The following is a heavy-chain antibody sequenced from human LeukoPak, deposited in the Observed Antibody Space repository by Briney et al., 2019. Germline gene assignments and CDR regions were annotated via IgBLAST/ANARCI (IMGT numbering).Heavy chain of an antibody. V-gene: IGHV5-51*01. CDR2: IYPGDSDT. CDR3: ARILQVRIQLWLSGGAFDI. CDR1: GYSFTSYW. J-gene: IGHJ3*02. Sequence: GESLKISCKGSGYSFTSYWIGWVRQMPGKGLEWMGIIYPGDSDTRYSPSFQGQVTISADKSISTAYLQWSSLKASDTAMYCCARILQVRIQLWLSGGAFDIWGQGTMVTVSS. D-gene: IGHD5-18*01.